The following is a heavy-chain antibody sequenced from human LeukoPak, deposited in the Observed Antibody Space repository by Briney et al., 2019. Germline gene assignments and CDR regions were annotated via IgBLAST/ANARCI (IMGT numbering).Heavy chain of an antibody. J-gene: IGHJ4*02. V-gene: IGHV5-10-1*01. Sequence: GESLKISCKGYGYSFTSYWIIWVRQMPGKGLEWMGRIDPSDSYTNYSPSLQGHVTISADKSISAAYLQWSNLKASDTAMYYCARARGDHYPFDYWGQGTLVTVSS. D-gene: IGHD3-10*01. CDR2: IDPSDSYT. CDR1: GYSFTSYW. CDR3: ARARGDHYPFDY.